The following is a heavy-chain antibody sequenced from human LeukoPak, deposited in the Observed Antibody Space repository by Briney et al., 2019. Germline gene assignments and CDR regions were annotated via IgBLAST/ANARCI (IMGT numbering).Heavy chain of an antibody. D-gene: IGHD7-27*01. CDR1: GGSISSYY. CDR3: ARDRVRGWGRDAFDI. CDR2: IYYGGST. V-gene: IGHV4-59*01. J-gene: IGHJ3*02. Sequence: SETLSLTCTVSGGSISSYYWSWIRQPPGKGLEWIGYIYYGGSTNYNPSLKSRVTISVDTSKNQFSLKLSSVTAADTAVYYCARDRVRGWGRDAFDIWGQGTMVTVSS.